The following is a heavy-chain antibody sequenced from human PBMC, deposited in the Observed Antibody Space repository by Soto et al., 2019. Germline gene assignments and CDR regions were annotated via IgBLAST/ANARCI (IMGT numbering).Heavy chain of an antibody. J-gene: IGHJ4*02. CDR1: GFSIGGNP. Sequence: HPGGSLRLSCEVSGFSIGGNPMSWVRQAPGQGLEWVASIHTVGSTYYADSVQGRFTISRDNSKNTLFLQMNSLRVGDTAIYFCARGLNDDSWGQGTLVTVSS. CDR2: IHTVGST. V-gene: IGHV3-53*01. D-gene: IGHD1-1*01. CDR3: ARGLNDDS.